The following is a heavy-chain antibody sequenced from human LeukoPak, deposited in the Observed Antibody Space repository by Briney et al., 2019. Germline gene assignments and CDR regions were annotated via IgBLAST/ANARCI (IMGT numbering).Heavy chain of an antibody. CDR3: ARLHYDYVWGSYRQYYFDY. V-gene: IGHV4-39*01. CDR1: GGSISSCAYY. Sequence: SETLSLTCTVSGGSISSCAYYWGWIRQPPGQGLDWIGNIYDSGNTYYNPSLKSRVTISVDTSKNQFSLKLSSVTAADTAVYYCARLHYDYVWGSYRQYYFDYWGQGTLVTVSS. J-gene: IGHJ4*02. D-gene: IGHD3-16*02. CDR2: IYDSGNT.